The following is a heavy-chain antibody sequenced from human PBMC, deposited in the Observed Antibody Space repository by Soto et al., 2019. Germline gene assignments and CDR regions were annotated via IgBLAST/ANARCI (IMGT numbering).Heavy chain of an antibody. CDR1: GGSINSYL. CDR2: IKSKTDGGTT. CDR3: TTDPDDYVWGSYRPDGVDP. Sequence: ETLSLTCSVSGGSINSYLWSWIRQPAGKGLEWVGRIKSKTDGGTTDYAAPVKGRFTISRDDSKNTLYLQMNSLKTEDTAVYYCTTDPDDYVWGSYRPDGVDPWGQGTLVTVSS. V-gene: IGHV3-15*01. D-gene: IGHD3-16*02. J-gene: IGHJ5*02.